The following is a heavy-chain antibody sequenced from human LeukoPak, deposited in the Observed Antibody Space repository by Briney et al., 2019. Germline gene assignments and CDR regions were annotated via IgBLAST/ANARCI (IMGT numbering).Heavy chain of an antibody. CDR3: AKDWGEYFDYVWGSFTSFDF. CDR2: ISGSGHRT. Sequence: GGSLRLPCAASGFTFSSYGVSWVRQAPGKGLEWVSGISGSGHRTYYADSVKGRFTISRDNSKNTLYLQMNSLRAEDTAVYYCAKDWGEYFDYVWGSFTSFDFWGQGTLVTVSS. V-gene: IGHV3-23*01. CDR1: GFTFSSYG. J-gene: IGHJ4*02. D-gene: IGHD3-16*01.